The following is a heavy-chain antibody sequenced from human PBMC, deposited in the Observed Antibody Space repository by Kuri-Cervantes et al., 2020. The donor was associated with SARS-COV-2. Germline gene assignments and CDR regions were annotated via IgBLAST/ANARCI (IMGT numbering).Heavy chain of an antibody. D-gene: IGHD4-17*01. Sequence: GGSLRLSCAASGFTFSSYEMNWVRQPPGKGLEWVANIKQDGSEKYYVDSVKGRFTISRDNAKNSLYLQMNSLRAEDTAVHYCARLTTVTPPSSYWYFDLWGRGTLVTVSS. J-gene: IGHJ2*01. CDR1: GFTFSSYE. V-gene: IGHV3-7*01. CDR3: ARLTTVTPPSSYWYFDL. CDR2: IKQDGSEK.